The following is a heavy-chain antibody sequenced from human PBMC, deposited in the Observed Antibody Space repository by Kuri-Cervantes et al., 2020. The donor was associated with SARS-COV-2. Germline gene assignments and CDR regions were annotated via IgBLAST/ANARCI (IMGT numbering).Heavy chain of an antibody. D-gene: IGHD1-1*01. CDR2: MYSGRST. J-gene: IGHJ4*02. CDR3: ARRPGTTQAGAKQTWVFYFDY. Sequence: GGSLRLSCAASGITVSTNYMNWVRQAPGKGLEWLSVMYSGRSTYYADSVKGRFTISRDTSKNTVYLQMNSLRGDDTAVYYCARRPGTTQAGAKQTWVFYFDYWGQGTLVTVSS. V-gene: IGHV3-53*01. CDR1: GITVSTNY.